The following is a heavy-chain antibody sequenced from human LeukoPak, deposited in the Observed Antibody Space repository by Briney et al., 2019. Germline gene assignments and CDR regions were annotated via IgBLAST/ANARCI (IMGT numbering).Heavy chain of an antibody. CDR3: GKYLQTTVGANDY. J-gene: IGHJ4*02. CDR2: ISGSGGAT. Sequence: TGGSLRLSCAASGFTFSNYPMNWVRQAPGKGLEWVSVISGSGGATFYGDSVQGRFTISRDNSRDTLYLQMSSLRAEDTAVYYCGKYLQTTVGANDYWGRGTLVTVSS. CDR1: GFTFSNYP. D-gene: IGHD1-26*01. V-gene: IGHV3-23*01.